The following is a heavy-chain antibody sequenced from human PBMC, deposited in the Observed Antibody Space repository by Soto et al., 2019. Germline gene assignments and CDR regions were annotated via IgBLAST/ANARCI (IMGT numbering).Heavy chain of an antibody. CDR3: AHRSYYDSSGYQDFDY. V-gene: IGHV2-5*02. D-gene: IGHD3-22*01. CDR1: GFSLSTSEVG. CDR2: IYWDDDK. Sequence: SGPTLVNPTQTLTLTCTFSGFSLSTSEVGVGWIRQPPGKALEWLALIYWDDDKRYSPSLKSRLTITKDTSKNQVVLTMTNMDPVDTATYYCAHRSYYDSSGYQDFDYWGQGTLATVSS. J-gene: IGHJ4*02.